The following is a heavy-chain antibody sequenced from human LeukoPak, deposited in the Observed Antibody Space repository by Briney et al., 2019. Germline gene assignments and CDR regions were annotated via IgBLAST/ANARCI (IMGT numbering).Heavy chain of an antibody. CDR3: AVRGGRLDY. D-gene: IGHD3-10*02. V-gene: IGHV3-23*01. CDR1: GFTFSTYA. J-gene: IGHJ4*02. Sequence: GGSLRLSCAASGFTFSTYAMNWVRQAPGKGLEWVSGISGSGGSTYYADSVRGRFTISRDNSRSTLFLQMNSLRAEDTAVYYCAVRGGRLDYWGQGTLVTVSS. CDR2: ISGSGGST.